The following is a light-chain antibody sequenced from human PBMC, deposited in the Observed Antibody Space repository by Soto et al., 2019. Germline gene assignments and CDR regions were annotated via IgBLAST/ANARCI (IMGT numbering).Light chain of an antibody. CDR2: TAS. V-gene: IGKV3-20*01. CDR3: QQYGTAPLT. J-gene: IGKJ4*01. Sequence: EIVLTQSPGILSLSPGERATLSCRASQSVPSSYLAWYQQKPGQAPRLLIFTASTRATGSPDRFSGSGFGTDFTLTISRLEPEDSAVYYCQQYGTAPLTFGGGAKVEI. CDR1: QSVPSSY.